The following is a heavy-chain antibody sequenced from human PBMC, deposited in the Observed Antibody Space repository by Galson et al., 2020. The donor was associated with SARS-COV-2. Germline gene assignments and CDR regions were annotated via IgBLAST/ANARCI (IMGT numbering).Heavy chain of an antibody. D-gene: IGHD2-21*01. Sequence: SSVNVSCKAYGCTFSPFTVIWVRQAPGQGLEWMGRIIPNLDITNYAQRFQGRVAISADKSTSTAYMELRSLSSEDTAMYYCATMFCGDISCSILQSFDSWGQGSLVAVSS. CDR1: GCTFSPFT. CDR3: ATMFCGDISCSILQSFDS. J-gene: IGHJ5*01. V-gene: IGHV1-69*02. CDR2: IIPNLDIT.